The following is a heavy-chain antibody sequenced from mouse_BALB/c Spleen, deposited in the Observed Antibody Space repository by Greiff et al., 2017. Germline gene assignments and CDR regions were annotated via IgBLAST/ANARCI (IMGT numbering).Heavy chain of an antibody. Sequence: EVHLVESGGGLVQPGGSLKLSCAASGFTFSSFGMHWVRQAPEKGLEWVAYISSGSSTIYYADTVKGRFTISRDNPKNTLFLQMTSLRSEDTAMYYCARGYGNYVDWYFDVWGAGTTVTVSS. CDR3: ARGYGNYVDWYFDV. D-gene: IGHD2-10*02. J-gene: IGHJ1*01. CDR1: GFTFSSFG. CDR2: ISSGSSTI. V-gene: IGHV5-17*02.